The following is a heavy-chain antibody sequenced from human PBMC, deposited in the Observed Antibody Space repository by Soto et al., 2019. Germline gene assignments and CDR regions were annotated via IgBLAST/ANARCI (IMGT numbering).Heavy chain of an antibody. V-gene: IGHV5-10-1*01. Sequence: PGESLKISCKGSGYSFTSYWISWVRQTPGKGLEWMGRIDPSDSYTNYSPSFQGHVTISADKSISTAYLQWSSLKASDTAMYYCARGGGYDLAHFDYWGQGTLVTVSS. CDR3: ARGGGYDLAHFDY. D-gene: IGHD5-12*01. J-gene: IGHJ4*02. CDR2: IDPSDSYT. CDR1: GYSFTSYW.